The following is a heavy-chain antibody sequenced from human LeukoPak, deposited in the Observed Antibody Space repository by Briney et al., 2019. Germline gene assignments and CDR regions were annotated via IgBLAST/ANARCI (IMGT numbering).Heavy chain of an antibody. V-gene: IGHV1-18*01. D-gene: IGHD6-19*01. Sequence: ASVKVSCKASGYTFTSYGISWVRQAPGQGLEWMGWISGYNGNTNYAQKLQGRVTMTTDTSTSTAYMELRSLRSDDTAVYYCARSTVAGTWRSGFDPWGQGTLVTVSS. CDR3: ARSTVAGTWRSGFDP. CDR1: GYTFTSYG. CDR2: ISGYNGNT. J-gene: IGHJ5*02.